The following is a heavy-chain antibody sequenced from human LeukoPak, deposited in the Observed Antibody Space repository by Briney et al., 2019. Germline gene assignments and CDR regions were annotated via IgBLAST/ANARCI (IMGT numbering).Heavy chain of an antibody. V-gene: IGHV3-53*01. CDR2: IYSGGSS. CDR1: GFTVSSNY. Sequence: GGSLRLSCAASGFTVSSNYMSWVRQAPGKGLEWVSLIYSGGSSYYADSVKGRFTISRDNSKNTLYLQMNSLRAEDTAVYYCARNWGYQLLPDYYYYMDVWGKGTTVTVSS. D-gene: IGHD2-2*01. CDR3: ARNWGYQLLPDYYYYMDV. J-gene: IGHJ6*03.